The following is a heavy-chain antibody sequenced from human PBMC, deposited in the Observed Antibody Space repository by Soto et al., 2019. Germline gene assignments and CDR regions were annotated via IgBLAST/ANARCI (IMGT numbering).Heavy chain of an antibody. CDR3: VSESRGQRDDDTEPHYYFYMDV. CDR1: GFTFPSPW. D-gene: IGHD3-9*01. CDR2: ISEDGTTT. V-gene: IGHV3-74*01. Sequence: GGSLRLSCEASGFTFPSPWMDWVRQAPGKGLVWVSRISEDGTTTAYADSVRGRFTISRDNAKNTVSLEMNSLRVEDTAVYYCVSESRGQRDDDTEPHYYFYMDVWGKGTPVTVSS. J-gene: IGHJ6*03.